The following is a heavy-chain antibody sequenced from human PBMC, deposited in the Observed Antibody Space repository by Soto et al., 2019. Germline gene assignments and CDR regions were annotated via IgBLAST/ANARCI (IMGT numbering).Heavy chain of an antibody. CDR3: ARDVMVTAMVMWYFDL. J-gene: IGHJ2*01. D-gene: IGHD2-21*02. CDR1: GFTFSSYG. V-gene: IGHV3-33*01. CDR2: IWYDGSNK. Sequence: QVQLVESGGGVVQPGRSLRLSCAASGFTFSSYGMHWARQAPGKGLEWVAVIWYDGSNKYYADSVKGRFTISRDNSKNTLYLQMNSLRAEDTAVYYCARDVMVTAMVMWYFDLWGRGTLVTVSS.